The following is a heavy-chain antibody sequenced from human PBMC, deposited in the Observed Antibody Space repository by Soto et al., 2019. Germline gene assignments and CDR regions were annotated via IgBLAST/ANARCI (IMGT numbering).Heavy chain of an antibody. CDR1: GYTFTSYD. Sequence: ASVKVSCKASGYTFTSYDINWVRQATGQGLEWMGWMNPNSGNTGYAQKFQGRVTMTRNTSISTAYMELSSLRSEDTAVYYWARGSYDFWSGYYSDYYYYYYMDVWGKGTTVTVSS. CDR2: MNPNSGNT. CDR3: ARGSYDFWSGYYSDYYYYYYMDV. V-gene: IGHV1-8*01. D-gene: IGHD3-3*01. J-gene: IGHJ6*03.